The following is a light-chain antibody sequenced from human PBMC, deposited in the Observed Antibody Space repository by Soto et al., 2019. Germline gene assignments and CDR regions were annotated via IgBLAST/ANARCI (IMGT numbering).Light chain of an antibody. V-gene: IGKV3-20*01. CDR3: QQYGGSPRT. CDR2: AAS. Sequence: EIVLTQSPGTLSLSPGERATLFCRASQSVRNSLAWYQERPGQPPRLLIYAASSRATGVPDRFRGGGSATGFTFTVSRLEPEDFAVYYCQQYGGSPRTFGQGTKLEIK. CDR1: QSVRNS. J-gene: IGKJ2*01.